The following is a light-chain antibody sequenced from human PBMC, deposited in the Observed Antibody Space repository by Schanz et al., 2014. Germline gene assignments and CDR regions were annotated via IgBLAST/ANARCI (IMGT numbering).Light chain of an antibody. Sequence: QSALIQPPSVSGSPGQSVTISCTGTSSDVGSCDYVSWYQQHPGTVPKPMIYNVNTRPSGVPDRFSGSKSGNTASMTISGLQAEDEADYYCAAWDDSLTWVFGGGTKLTVL. CDR2: NVN. CDR1: SSDVGSCDY. J-gene: IGLJ3*02. CDR3: AAWDDSLTWV. V-gene: IGLV2-11*01.